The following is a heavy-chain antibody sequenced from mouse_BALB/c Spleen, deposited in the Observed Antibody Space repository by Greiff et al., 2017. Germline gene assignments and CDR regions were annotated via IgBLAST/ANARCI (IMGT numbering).Heavy chain of an antibody. CDR3: ARYYGNYLDY. Sequence: EVKLVESGGGLVQPGGSRKLSCAASGFTFSSFGMHWVRQAPEKGLEWVAYISSGSSTIYYADTVKGRFTISRDNPKNTLFLQMTSLRSEDTAMYYCARYYGNYLDYWGQGTTLTVSS. D-gene: IGHD2-1*01. CDR1: GFTFSSFG. CDR2: ISSGSSTI. J-gene: IGHJ2*01. V-gene: IGHV5-17*02.